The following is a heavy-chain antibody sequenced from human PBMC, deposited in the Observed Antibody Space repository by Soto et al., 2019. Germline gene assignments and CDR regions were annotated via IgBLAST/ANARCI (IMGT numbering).Heavy chain of an antibody. CDR3: ARFVGSDSSGCFDY. CDR1: GFTFSGNG. V-gene: IGHV3-33*01. CDR2: IWYDGRDS. D-gene: IGHD3-22*01. J-gene: IGHJ4*02. Sequence: QVQLVESGGGVVQPGTSLRLSCAASGFTFSGNGMHWVRQAPGKGLEWVAFIWYDGRDSDYIDSVKGRFTISRDNSRNTLYLEMNRLRAEDTAVYYCARFVGSDSSGCFDYWGQGTPVTVSS.